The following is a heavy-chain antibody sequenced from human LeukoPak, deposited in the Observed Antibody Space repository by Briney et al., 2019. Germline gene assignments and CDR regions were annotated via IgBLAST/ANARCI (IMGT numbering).Heavy chain of an antibody. D-gene: IGHD2-21*02. J-gene: IGHJ5*02. V-gene: IGHV4-34*01. CDR2: INHSGST. CDR3: ASAYCGGDCQIP. CDR1: GGSFSGYY. Sequence: SETLSLTCAVYGGSFSGYYWSWIRQPPGKGLEWIGEINHSGSTKYNPSLKSRVTISVDTSKNQFSLKLSSVTAADTAVYYCASAYCGGDCQIPWGQGTLVTVSS.